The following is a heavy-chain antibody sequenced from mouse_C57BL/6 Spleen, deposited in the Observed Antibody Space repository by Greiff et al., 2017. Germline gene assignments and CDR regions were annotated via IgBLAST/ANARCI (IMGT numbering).Heavy chain of an antibody. Sequence: VQLKESGPELVKPGASVTISCKASGYSFTDYNMNWVKQSNGKSLEWIGVINPNYGTTSYNQKIKGKATLTVDQSSSTAYMQLNSLTSEDSAVYYCARSGDYDDYCDYWGQGTTLTVSS. V-gene: IGHV1-39*01. CDR3: ARSGDYDDYCDY. J-gene: IGHJ2*01. CDR2: INPNYGTT. D-gene: IGHD2-4*01. CDR1: GYSFTDYN.